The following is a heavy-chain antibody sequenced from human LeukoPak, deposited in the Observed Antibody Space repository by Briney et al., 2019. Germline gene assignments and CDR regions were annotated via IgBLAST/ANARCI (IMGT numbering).Heavy chain of an antibody. D-gene: IGHD3-16*01. CDR3: ARQPGLRYFDH. Sequence: GESLKISYKGSGYSFTSVWNAWVRQMPGRGLEWMGISYPGDSDTRYSPSFQGQVTISADKSVSTAYLQWSSLKASDTAMYYCARQPGLRYFDHWGQGTLVTVSS. V-gene: IGHV5-51*01. CDR1: GYSFTSVW. J-gene: IGHJ4*02. CDR2: SYPGDSDT.